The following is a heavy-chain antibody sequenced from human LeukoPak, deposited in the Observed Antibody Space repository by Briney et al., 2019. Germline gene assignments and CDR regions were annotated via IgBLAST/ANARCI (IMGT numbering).Heavy chain of an antibody. CDR1: EITFSSYA. CDR3: AKEDV. CDR2: ISYDGSNK. J-gene: IGHJ6*04. Sequence: GGSLRLSCEASEITFSSYAMHWVRQAPGKGLEWVAVISYDGSNKYYADSVKGRFTISRDNSKNTLYLQMNSLRAEDTAVYYCAKEDVWGKGTTVTVSS. V-gene: IGHV3-30-3*01.